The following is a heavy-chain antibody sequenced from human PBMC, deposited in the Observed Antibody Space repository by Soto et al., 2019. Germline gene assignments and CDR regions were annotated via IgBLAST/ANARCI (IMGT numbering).Heavy chain of an antibody. CDR1: GFTFSSYA. D-gene: IGHD2-15*01. V-gene: IGHV3-23*01. CDR3: AKRRGAGGHFGY. J-gene: IGHJ4*02. CDR2: VSIGGSP. Sequence: DVQLLESGGGLVQPEGSLRLSCAASGFTFSSYAMGWVRQGPGKGLEWVAVVSIGGSPHYADSVRGRFTISRDNSKNTLSVKMNSPAAEDTAVYFCAKRRGAGGHFGYWGQGALVTVSS.